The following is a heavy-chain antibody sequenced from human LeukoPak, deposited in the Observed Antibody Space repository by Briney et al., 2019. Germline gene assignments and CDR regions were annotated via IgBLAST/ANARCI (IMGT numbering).Heavy chain of an antibody. V-gene: IGHV2-70*11. J-gene: IGHJ3*02. CDR1: GFSLSTDEMS. D-gene: IGHD3-10*01. Sequence: SGPTLVNPTQTLTLTCTFSGFSLSTDEMSVSWVRQPPGKALEWHARIDWDDDKYYSASLKTRLTISKVTSKNQVVLTMTNMDPVDTATYYCARRLYGSGSSNAFDIWGQGTMVTVSS. CDR2: IDWDDDK. CDR3: ARRLYGSGSSNAFDI.